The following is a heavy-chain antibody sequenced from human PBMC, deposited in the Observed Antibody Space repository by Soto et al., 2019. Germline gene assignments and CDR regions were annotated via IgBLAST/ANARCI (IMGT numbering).Heavy chain of an antibody. V-gene: IGHV3-21*01. CDR2: ISSSSSYI. CDR3: ARIGCSSTSCYGRYYYYYYMDV. Sequence: GGSLRLSCAASGFTFSSYSMNWVRQAPGKGLEWVSSISSSSSYIYYADSVKGRFTICRDNAKNSLYLQMNSLRAEDTAVYYCARIGCSSTSCYGRYYYYYYMDVWGKGTTVTVSS. D-gene: IGHD2-2*01. CDR1: GFTFSSYS. J-gene: IGHJ6*03.